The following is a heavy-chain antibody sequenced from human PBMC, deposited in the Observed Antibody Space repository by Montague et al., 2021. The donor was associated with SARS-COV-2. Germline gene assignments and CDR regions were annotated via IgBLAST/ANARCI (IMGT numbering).Heavy chain of an antibody. CDR1: GFSVSSKY. D-gene: IGHD5-18*01. CDR3: ATFYVDTVSVTNAFDL. J-gene: IGHJ3*01. Sequence: SLRLSCAASGFSVSSKYMTWVRQPPGKGLEWVSTIHSGDTAYYADSVQGRFTISRGHSKNTVFLQMNSLRAEDTALYYCATFYVDTVSVTNAFDLWGQGTLVSVSS. CDR2: IHSGDTA. V-gene: IGHV3-53*01.